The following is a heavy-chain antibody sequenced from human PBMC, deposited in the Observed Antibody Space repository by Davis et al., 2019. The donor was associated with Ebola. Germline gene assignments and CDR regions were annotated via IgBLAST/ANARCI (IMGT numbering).Heavy chain of an antibody. Sequence: SCAASGFTFSSYSMNWVRQAPGKGLEWVSSISSSSSYIYYADSVKGRFTISRDNAKNSLYLQMNSLRAEDTAVYYCATRGGYCSGGSCYFTSWYYYGMDVWGQGTTVTVSS. CDR1: GFTFSSYS. D-gene: IGHD2-15*01. CDR2: ISSSSSYI. CDR3: ATRGGYCSGGSCYFTSWYYYGMDV. J-gene: IGHJ6*02. V-gene: IGHV3-21*01.